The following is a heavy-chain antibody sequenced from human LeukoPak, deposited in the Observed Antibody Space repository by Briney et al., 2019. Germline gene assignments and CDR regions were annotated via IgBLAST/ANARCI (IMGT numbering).Heavy chain of an antibody. CDR2: ISSSGSTI. D-gene: IGHD3-10*02. J-gene: IGHJ6*04. Sequence: LSLTCAVYGGSFSGYYWSWIRQPPGKGLEWVSYISSSGSTIYYADSVKGRFTISRDNAKNSLYLRMNSLRAEDTAVYYCAELGITMIGGVWGKGTTVTISS. V-gene: IGHV3-11*04. CDR1: GGSFSGYY. CDR3: AELGITMIGGV.